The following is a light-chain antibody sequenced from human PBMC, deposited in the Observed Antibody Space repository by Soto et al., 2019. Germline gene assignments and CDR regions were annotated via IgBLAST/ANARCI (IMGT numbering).Light chain of an antibody. Sequence: TQSPSTLSGSVGDRVTITCRASQSIHTSLAWYQQKSGKPPRLVIYDSTLRANGVPDRFGGSRSGTEFTLTINSLEPEDFAVYYCQQHNVWPPITFGQGTRLEIK. J-gene: IGKJ5*01. CDR1: QSIHTS. V-gene: IGKV3-11*01. CDR2: DST. CDR3: QQHNVWPPIT.